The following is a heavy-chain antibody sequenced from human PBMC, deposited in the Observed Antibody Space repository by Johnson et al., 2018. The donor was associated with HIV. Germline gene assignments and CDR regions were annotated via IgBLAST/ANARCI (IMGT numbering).Heavy chain of an antibody. CDR2: ISYDGSNK. CDR1: GFTFSSYG. Sequence: QVQLVESGGGVVQPGRSLRLSCAASGFTFSSYGMHWVRQAPGKGLEWVAVISYDGSNKYYADSVKGRFNISRDNSKNTLHLQMNSLRAEDSALYYCAKPPSMGADAFDVWGQGTMVTVSS. CDR3: AKPPSMGADAFDV. V-gene: IGHV3-30*18. D-gene: IGHD3-16*01. J-gene: IGHJ3*01.